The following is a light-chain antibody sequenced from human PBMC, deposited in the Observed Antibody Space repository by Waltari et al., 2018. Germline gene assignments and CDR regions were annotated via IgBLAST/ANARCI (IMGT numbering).Light chain of an antibody. Sequence: DIVMTQSPDSLAVSLGERATINCKSSQSVLYNSNDKNYLTWYQQKPGQPPKLLIYVASTRESGVPDRFSGSGSGTDFTLTISSLQAEDGAVYYCQQYYRSLTFGQGTKVEIK. V-gene: IGKV4-1*01. CDR1: QSVLYNSNDKNY. J-gene: IGKJ1*01. CDR2: VAS. CDR3: QQYYRSLT.